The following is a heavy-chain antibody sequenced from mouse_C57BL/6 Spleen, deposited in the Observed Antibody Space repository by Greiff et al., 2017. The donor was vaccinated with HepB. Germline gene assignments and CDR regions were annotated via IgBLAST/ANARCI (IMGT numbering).Heavy chain of an antibody. CDR2: IDPANGNT. CDR3: AFSIYYYGSEDYFDY. CDR1: GFNIKNTY. V-gene: IGHV14-3*01. Sequence: DVQLQESVAELVRPGASVKLSCTASGFNIKNTYMHWVKQRPEQGLEWIGRIDPANGNTKYAPKFQGKATITADTSSNTAYLQLSSLTSEDTAIYYCAFSIYYYGSEDYFDYWGQGTTLTVSS. J-gene: IGHJ2*01. D-gene: IGHD1-1*01.